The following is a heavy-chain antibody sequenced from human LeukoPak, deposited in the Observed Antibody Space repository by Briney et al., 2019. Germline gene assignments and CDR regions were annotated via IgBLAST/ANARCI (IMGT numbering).Heavy chain of an antibody. Sequence: PSETLSLTCTVSGYSISSGYYWGWIRQPPGKGLEWIGSIYHSGSTYYNPSLKSRVTISVDTSKNQFSLKLSSVTAADTAVYYCADSSGYYYEGYWYFDLWGRGTLVTVSS. CDR3: ADSSGYYYEGYWYFDL. CDR1: GYSISSGYY. J-gene: IGHJ2*01. V-gene: IGHV4-38-2*02. D-gene: IGHD3-22*01. CDR2: IYHSGST.